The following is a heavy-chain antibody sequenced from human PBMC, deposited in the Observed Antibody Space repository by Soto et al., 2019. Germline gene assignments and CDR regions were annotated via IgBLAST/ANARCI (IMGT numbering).Heavy chain of an antibody. J-gene: IGHJ3*02. Sequence: EVQVVESGGGLPQPGGSLGVSCAASEFTLRTYWLHWFRQAPGKGLVWVSRINKDDTITNYGDAVKGRLTIPRDTAMNTLYLQMDSLSAEDTAVYYCARAASNTRNALDIWGQGTTVTVSS. CDR1: EFTLRTYW. V-gene: IGHV3-74*01. D-gene: IGHD2-15*01. CDR2: INKDDTIT. CDR3: ARAASNTRNALDI.